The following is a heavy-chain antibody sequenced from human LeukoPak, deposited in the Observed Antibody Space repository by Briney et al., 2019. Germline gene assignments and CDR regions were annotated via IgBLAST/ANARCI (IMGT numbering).Heavy chain of an antibody. Sequence: GGSLRLSCAVSGFTFSSYEMNWVRRAPGKGLEWVSYISSSGSTIYSADSVKGRFTISRDNAKNSLYLQMNSLRAEDTAVYYCARYSSGWRYFDYWGQGTLVTVSS. CDR2: ISSSGSTI. J-gene: IGHJ4*02. D-gene: IGHD6-19*01. CDR1: GFTFSSYE. V-gene: IGHV3-48*03. CDR3: ARYSSGWRYFDY.